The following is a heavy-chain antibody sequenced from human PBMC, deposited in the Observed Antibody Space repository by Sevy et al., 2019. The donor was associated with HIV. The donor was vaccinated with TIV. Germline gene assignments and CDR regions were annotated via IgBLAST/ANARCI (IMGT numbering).Heavy chain of an antibody. CDR1: GGSISSGGYY. CDR2: IYYSGTT. CDR3: ARWHDFWSGYYTGYYYGMDV. D-gene: IGHD3-3*01. V-gene: IGHV4-31*03. J-gene: IGHJ6*02. Sequence: SETLSLTCTVSGGSISSGGYYWTWIRQHPGKGLEWIGYIYYSGTTYYNPSLKSRVTISVDTSKNQFSLKLISVTAAETAVYYCARWHDFWSGYYTGYYYGMDVWGQGTTVTVSS.